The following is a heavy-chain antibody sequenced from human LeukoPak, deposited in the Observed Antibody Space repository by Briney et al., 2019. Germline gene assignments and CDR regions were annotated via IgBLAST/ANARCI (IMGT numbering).Heavy chain of an antibody. CDR2: ISGDSIYI. V-gene: IGHV3-21*01. CDR3: ARCSSTGCASSPLAGYLY. D-gene: IGHD2-2*01. CDR1: GFTFTSYS. Sequence: GGSLRLSCAAAGFTFTSYSMNWVRQAPGRGLEWVSSISGDSIYIYYADSVRGRFTISRDNAKSSLFLQMNSLRAEDTAVYYCARCSSTGCASSPLAGYLYWGQGTLVTVSS. J-gene: IGHJ4*02.